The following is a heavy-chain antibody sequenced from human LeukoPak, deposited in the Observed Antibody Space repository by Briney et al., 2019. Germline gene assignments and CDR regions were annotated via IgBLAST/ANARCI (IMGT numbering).Heavy chain of an antibody. Sequence: ASVKVSCKACGGTFSSYAISWVRQAPGQGLEWMGGIIPIFGTANYAQKFQGRVTITADESTSTAYMELSSLRSEDTAVYYCARDEVRGWPDAFDIWGQGTMVTVSS. D-gene: IGHD6-19*01. CDR3: ARDEVRGWPDAFDI. CDR2: IIPIFGTA. J-gene: IGHJ3*02. CDR1: GGTFSSYA. V-gene: IGHV1-69*13.